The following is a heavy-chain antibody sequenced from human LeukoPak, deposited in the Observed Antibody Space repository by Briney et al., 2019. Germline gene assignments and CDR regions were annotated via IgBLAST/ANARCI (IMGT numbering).Heavy chain of an antibody. CDR3: VKEHNSGWPNFDS. J-gene: IGHJ5*01. CDR2: IRGKGDYS. D-gene: IGHD5-12*01. Sequence: GGSLRLSCAASSFTFKTYTMHRVRQSPGKGLEWVSPIRGKGDYSYYADSVRGRFTVSRDNRKNSLYLQMNSLQTEDTSFYYCVKEHNSGWPNFDSWGQGTLVTVSS. CDR1: SFTFKTYT. V-gene: IGHV3-43*01.